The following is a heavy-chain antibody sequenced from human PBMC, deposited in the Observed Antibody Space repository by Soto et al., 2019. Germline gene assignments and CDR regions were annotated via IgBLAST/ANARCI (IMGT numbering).Heavy chain of an antibody. CDR1: GFTFSSYA. V-gene: IGHV3-23*01. J-gene: IGHJ4*02. D-gene: IGHD2-8*01. CDR2: ISGRGGST. CDR3: AKVMGIVLMVYARYFDY. Sequence: EVQLLESGGGLVQPGGSRRLSCAASGFTFSSYAMSWVRQAPGKGREWVSAISGRGGSTYYAASVKARFTTSRDNSKNTLYLQMNSLRAEDTAVYYCAKVMGIVLMVYARYFDYWGQGTLVTVSS.